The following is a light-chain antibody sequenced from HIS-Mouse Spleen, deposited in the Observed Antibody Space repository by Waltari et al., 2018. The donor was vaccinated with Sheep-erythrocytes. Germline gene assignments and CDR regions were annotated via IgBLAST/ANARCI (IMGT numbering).Light chain of an antibody. J-gene: IGLJ1*01. CDR2: DVS. Sequence: QSALTQPRSVSGSPGQSVPIPCPGTSIDVGVYNCLSWYQQHPGKAPKLMLYDVSKRPSGVPDRFSGSKSGNTASLTISGLQAEDEADYYCCSYAGSYNHVFATGTKVTVL. CDR1: SIDVGVYNC. V-gene: IGLV2-11*01. CDR3: CSYAGSYNHV.